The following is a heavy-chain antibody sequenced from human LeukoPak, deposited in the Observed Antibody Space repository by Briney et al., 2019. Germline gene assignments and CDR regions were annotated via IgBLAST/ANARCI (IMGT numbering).Heavy chain of an antibody. CDR2: INPNSGGT. D-gene: IGHD4-17*01. CDR1: GYTFTGYY. CDR3: ARVFGDNAHAFDI. V-gene: IGHV1-2*02. Sequence: ASVKVSCKASGYTFTGYYMHWVRQAPGQGVEWMGWINPNSGGTNYAQKFQGRVTMTRDTSISTAYMELSRLRSDDTAVYYCARVFGDNAHAFDIWGQGTMVTVSS. J-gene: IGHJ3*02.